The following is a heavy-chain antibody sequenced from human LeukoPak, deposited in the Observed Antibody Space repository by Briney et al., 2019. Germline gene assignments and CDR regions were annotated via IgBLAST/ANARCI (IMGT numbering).Heavy chain of an antibody. Sequence: GGSLRLSCAASGFTFSSYWMDWVRQAPGKGLVWVSRINSDGSSTSYADSVKGRFTISRDNAKNTLYLQMNSLRVEDTAVYYCARGSLRYFDWLSTNDYWGQGTLVTVSS. D-gene: IGHD3-9*01. V-gene: IGHV3-74*01. CDR1: GFTFSSYW. CDR3: ARGSLRYFDWLSTNDY. CDR2: INSDGSST. J-gene: IGHJ4*02.